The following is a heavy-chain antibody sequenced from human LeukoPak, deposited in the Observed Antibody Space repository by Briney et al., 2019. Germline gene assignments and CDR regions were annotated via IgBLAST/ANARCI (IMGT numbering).Heavy chain of an antibody. CDR2: IGSKAYGGAT. CDR3: TRDFDILTFDY. D-gene: IGHD3-9*01. Sequence: PGGSLRLSCTASGFTFGDYAMSWVRQAPGKGLEWVGFIGSKAYGGATEYAASVKGRFTISRDDSKSIAYLQMNSLKTEDTAVYYCTRDFDILTFDYWGQGTLVTVSS. CDR1: GFTFGDYA. V-gene: IGHV3-49*04. J-gene: IGHJ4*02.